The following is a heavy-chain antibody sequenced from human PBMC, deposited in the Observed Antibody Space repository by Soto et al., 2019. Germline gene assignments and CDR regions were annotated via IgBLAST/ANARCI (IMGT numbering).Heavy chain of an antibody. V-gene: IGHV4-61*01. Sequence: PSETLSLTCTVSGGSVSSGSYYWSWIRQPPGKGLEWIGYIYYSGSTNYNPSLKSRVTISVDTSKNQSSLKLSSVTAADTAVYYCARGPVGGSYFQDYWGQGTLVTVSS. D-gene: IGHD1-26*01. CDR1: GGSVSSGSYY. J-gene: IGHJ4*02. CDR3: ARGPVGGSYFQDY. CDR2: IYYSGST.